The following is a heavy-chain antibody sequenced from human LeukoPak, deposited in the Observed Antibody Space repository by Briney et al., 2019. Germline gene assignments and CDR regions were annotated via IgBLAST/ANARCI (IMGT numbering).Heavy chain of an antibody. CDR1: GFTFSSYR. CDR2: ISSSSSYI. Sequence: GGSLRLSCAASGFTFSSYRMIWVRQAPGKGLEWVASISSSSSYIYHADSVKGRFTISRDNATNSLYLQMNSLRAEDTAVYYCARVPSSGYYSSFDYWGQGTLVTVSS. D-gene: IGHD3-22*01. CDR3: ARVPSSGYYSSFDY. V-gene: IGHV3-21*01. J-gene: IGHJ4*02.